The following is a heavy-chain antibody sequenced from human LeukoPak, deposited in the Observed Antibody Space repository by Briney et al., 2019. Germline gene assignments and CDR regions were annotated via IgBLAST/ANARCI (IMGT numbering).Heavy chain of an antibody. CDR2: IRTEAYDCAT. Sequence: PGGSLRLSCAASGFTFGDYAMSWVRQAPGKGLEWVGFIRTEAYDCATDYGGAVKGRFSSAREDSNKSGYVQMDSLNTEDTAVYYCTRTFGYYYFYMHVWGKGTTVIVSS. CDR1: GFTFGDYA. CDR3: TRTFGYYYFYMHV. V-gene: IGHV3-49*04. D-gene: IGHD3-16*01. J-gene: IGHJ6*03.